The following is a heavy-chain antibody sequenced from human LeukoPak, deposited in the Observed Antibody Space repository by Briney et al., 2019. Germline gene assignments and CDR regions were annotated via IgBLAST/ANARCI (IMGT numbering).Heavy chain of an antibody. Sequence: SETLSLTCTVSVGSIRGYYWTWIRQPAGKGLEWIGRIYSSGTAYYNPSLESRVTTSLDTSRNQFSLRMTSMTAADTAVYYCARGTDMTSVAAYYSFTHWGQGILVSVSS. CDR3: ARGTDMTSVAAYYSFTH. D-gene: IGHD4-11*01. J-gene: IGHJ4*02. CDR1: VGSIRGYY. CDR2: IYSSGTA. V-gene: IGHV4-4*07.